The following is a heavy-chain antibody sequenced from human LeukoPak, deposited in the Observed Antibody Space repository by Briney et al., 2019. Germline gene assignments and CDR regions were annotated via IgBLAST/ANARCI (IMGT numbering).Heavy chain of an antibody. CDR3: ARGEWELKT. V-gene: IGHV3-66*01. D-gene: IGHD1-26*01. CDR2: IYSDGNT. Sequence: GGSLRLSCAASGFTVSNNYMNWVRQAPGKGLEWVSVIYSDGNTYYADSVKDRFTISRDNSKNTLYLQMSSLRAEDTAVYYCARGEWELKTWGQGTLVTVSS. CDR1: GFTVSNNY. J-gene: IGHJ5*02.